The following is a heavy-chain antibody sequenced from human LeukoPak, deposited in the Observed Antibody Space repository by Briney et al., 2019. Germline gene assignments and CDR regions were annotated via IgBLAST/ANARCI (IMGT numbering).Heavy chain of an antibody. J-gene: IGHJ4*02. V-gene: IGHV3-23*01. Sequence: GSLRLSCAASGFTFRSYAMSWVRQAPGKGLEWVSCISCSGGSTYYGSGGSTYYADSVKGRFTISRDNSKNTLYLQMNSLRAEDTAVYYCAKSGNYLGLIDYWGQGTLVTVSS. CDR1: GFTFRSYA. D-gene: IGHD1-26*01. CDR3: AKSGNYLGLIDY. CDR2: ISCSGGSTYYGSGGST.